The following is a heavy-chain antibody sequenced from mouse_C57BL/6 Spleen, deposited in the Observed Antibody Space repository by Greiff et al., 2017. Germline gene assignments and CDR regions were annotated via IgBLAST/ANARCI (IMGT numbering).Heavy chain of an antibody. V-gene: IGHV7-3*01. CDR2: IRNKANGYTT. CDR1: GFTFTAYY. CDR3: ARWGTTVVVDFDY. J-gene: IGHJ2*01. Sequence: EVQVVESGGGLVQPGGSLSLSCAASGFTFTAYYMSWVRQPPGKALEWLGFIRNKANGYTTEYSASVKGRFTISRDNSQSILYLQMNALRAEDSATYYCARWGTTVVVDFDYWGQGTTLTVSS. D-gene: IGHD1-1*01.